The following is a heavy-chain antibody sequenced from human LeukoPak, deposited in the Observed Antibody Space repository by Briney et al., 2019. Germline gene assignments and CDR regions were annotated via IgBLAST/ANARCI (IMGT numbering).Heavy chain of an antibody. Sequence: SETLSLTCTVSGGSISSYYWSWIRQPPGKGLEWIGYIYYSGSTNYNPSLKSRVTISVDTSKNQFSLKLSSATAADTAVYYCARHYKFEYSGYDNFDYWGQGTLVTVSS. CDR1: GGSISSYY. V-gene: IGHV4-59*08. CDR2: IYYSGST. D-gene: IGHD5-12*01. J-gene: IGHJ4*02. CDR3: ARHYKFEYSGYDNFDY.